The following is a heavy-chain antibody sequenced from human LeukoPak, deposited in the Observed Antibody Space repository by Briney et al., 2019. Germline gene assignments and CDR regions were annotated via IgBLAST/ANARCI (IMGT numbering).Heavy chain of an antibody. CDR3: ARDLSFGSLDF. CDR2: ISGSGGST. D-gene: IGHD1-26*01. CDR1: GFTFSSYA. J-gene: IGHJ4*02. V-gene: IGHV3-23*01. Sequence: SGGSLRLSCAASGFTFSSYAMSWVRQAPGKGLEWVSAISGSGGSTYYADSVKGRFTISRDNSKNTLYLQMNSLRVEDTAVFYCARDLSFGSLDFRGQGTLVTVSS.